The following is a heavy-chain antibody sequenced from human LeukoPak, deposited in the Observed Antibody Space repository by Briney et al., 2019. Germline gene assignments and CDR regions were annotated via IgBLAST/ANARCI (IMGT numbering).Heavy chain of an antibody. J-gene: IGHJ1*01. CDR3: ARAMLSHDAEYFHH. V-gene: IGHV4-61*01. CDR2: ISNRGST. Sequence: SETLSLTCTVSGGSVIRGSYYWSWIRQPPGKGLEWIGYISNRGSTNYNPSLKSRVTISADTSKNQFSLKLSSVIVADTAVYYCARAMLSHDAEYFHHWGQGTLVTVSS. CDR1: GGSVIRGSYY. D-gene: IGHD3-16*02.